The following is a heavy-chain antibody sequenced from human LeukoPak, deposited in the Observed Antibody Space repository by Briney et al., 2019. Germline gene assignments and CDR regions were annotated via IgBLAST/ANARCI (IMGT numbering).Heavy chain of an antibody. J-gene: IGHJ4*02. V-gene: IGHV4-4*07. CDR2: IYTSGST. CDR3: ARDRGFDSSGYAPDFDY. D-gene: IGHD3-22*01. Sequence: SETLSLTCTVSGGSICSYYWSWIRQPAGKGLGWIGRIYTSGSTNYNPSLKSRVTMSVDTSKNQFSLKLSSVTAADTAVYYCARDRGFDSSGYAPDFDYWGQGTLVTVSS. CDR1: GGSICSYY.